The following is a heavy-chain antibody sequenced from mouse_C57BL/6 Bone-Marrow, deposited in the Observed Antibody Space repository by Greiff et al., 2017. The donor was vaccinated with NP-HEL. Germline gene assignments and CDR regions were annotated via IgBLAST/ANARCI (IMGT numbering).Heavy chain of an antibody. CDR1: GYTFTDYE. CDR2: IDPETGGT. J-gene: IGHJ2*01. V-gene: IGHV1-15*01. D-gene: IGHD1-1*01. CDR3: TSNYYGSSPLDY. Sequence: VQLVESGAELVRPGASVTLSCKASGYTFTDYEMHWVKQTPVHGLEWIGAIDPETGGTAYNQKFKGKAILTADKSSSTAYMELRSLTSEDSAVYYCTSNYYGSSPLDYWGQGTTLTVSS.